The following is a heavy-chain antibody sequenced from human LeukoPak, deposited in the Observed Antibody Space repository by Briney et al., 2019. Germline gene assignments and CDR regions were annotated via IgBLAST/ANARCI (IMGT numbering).Heavy chain of an antibody. Sequence: GASVKVSCKASGYTFTGYYMHWVRQAPGQGLEWMGWINPNSGGTSYAQKFQGRVTMTRDTSISTAYMELSRLRSDDTAVYYCARGLAVAGTAEFDPWGQGTLVTVSS. CDR1: GYTFTGYY. J-gene: IGHJ5*02. CDR3: ARGLAVAGTAEFDP. CDR2: INPNSGGT. V-gene: IGHV1-2*02. D-gene: IGHD6-19*01.